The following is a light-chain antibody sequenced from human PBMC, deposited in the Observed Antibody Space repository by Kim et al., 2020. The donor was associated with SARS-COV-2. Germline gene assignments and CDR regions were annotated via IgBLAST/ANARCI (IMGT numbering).Light chain of an antibody. V-gene: IGKV1-27*01. CDR3: QKYNSAPWT. CDR2: AAS. CDR1: QGIGNY. Sequence: ASVGDRVNITCRASQGIGNYLAWYQQKPVKLPELLIYAASALQSGVPFRFSGSGSGTDFTLTINSLQPEDVATYFCQKYNSAPWTFGQGTKVDIK. J-gene: IGKJ1*01.